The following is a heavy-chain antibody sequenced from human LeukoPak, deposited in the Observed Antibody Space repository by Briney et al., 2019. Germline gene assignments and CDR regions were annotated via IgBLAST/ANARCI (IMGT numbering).Heavy chain of an antibody. Sequence: PSETLSLACTVSGGSISNYYWSWIRQPPGKGLEWIGYVFYSGSTNYNPSLRSRVTISVDTSKNQFSLKLSSVTAADTAVYYCARSSRWLGDAFDIWGQGTMVTVSS. CDR3: ARSSRWLGDAFDI. D-gene: IGHD6-13*01. CDR1: GGSISNYY. V-gene: IGHV4-59*01. J-gene: IGHJ3*02. CDR2: VFYSGST.